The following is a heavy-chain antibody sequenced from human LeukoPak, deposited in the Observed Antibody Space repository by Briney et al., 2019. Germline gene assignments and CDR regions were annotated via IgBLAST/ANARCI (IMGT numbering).Heavy chain of an antibody. Sequence: SETLSLTCTVSGGSVSSGSYYWSWIRQPPGKGLEWIGYIYYSGSTNYNPSLKSRVTISVDTSKNQFSLKLSSVTAADTAVYYCARESTYSRGYFDYWGQGTLVTVSS. J-gene: IGHJ4*02. CDR2: IYYSGST. D-gene: IGHD6-13*01. CDR1: GGSVSSGSYY. V-gene: IGHV4-61*01. CDR3: ARESTYSRGYFDY.